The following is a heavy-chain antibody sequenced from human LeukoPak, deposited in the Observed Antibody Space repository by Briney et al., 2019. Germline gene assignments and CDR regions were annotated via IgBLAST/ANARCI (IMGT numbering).Heavy chain of an antibody. V-gene: IGHV1-46*01. D-gene: IGHD3-22*01. CDR2: INPSGGST. CDR3: ARDGYYYDSSVSWDY. J-gene: IGHJ4*02. CDR1: GYTFTGYY. Sequence: GASVKVSCKASGYTFTGYYMHWVRQAPGQGLEWMGIINPSGGSTSYAQKFQGRVTMTRDMSTSTVYMELSSLRSEDTAVYYCARDGYYYDSSVSWDYWGQGTLVTVSS.